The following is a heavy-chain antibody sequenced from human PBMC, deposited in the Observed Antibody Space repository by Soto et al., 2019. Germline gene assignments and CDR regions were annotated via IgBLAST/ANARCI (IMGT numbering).Heavy chain of an antibody. J-gene: IGHJ6*03. CDR1: GYTFTSYG. V-gene: IGHV1-18*01. D-gene: IGHD3-22*01. Sequence: ASVKVSCKASGYTFTSYGISWVRQAPGQGLEWMGWISAYNGNTNYAQKLQGRVTMTTDTSTSTAYMELRSLRSDDTAVYYCARNLPYEYSSGQRADAYASWANGKPVTVSS. CDR2: ISAYNGNT. CDR3: ARNLPYEYSSGQRADAYAS.